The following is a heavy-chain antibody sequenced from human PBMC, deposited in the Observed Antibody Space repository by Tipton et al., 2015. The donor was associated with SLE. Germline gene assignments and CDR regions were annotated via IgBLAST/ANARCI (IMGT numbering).Heavy chain of an antibody. V-gene: IGHV4-34*01. Sequence: TLSLTCEVYGVSFSGYYWSWIRQPPGKGLEWIGEINDAEGANYNPSLESRVTISIDKSKNRFSLRVNSVTAADTAVYYCATSGSLYPFEYWGQGTLVTVSS. D-gene: IGHD1-26*01. J-gene: IGHJ4*02. CDR3: ATSGSLYPFEY. CDR1: GVSFSGYY. CDR2: INDAEGA.